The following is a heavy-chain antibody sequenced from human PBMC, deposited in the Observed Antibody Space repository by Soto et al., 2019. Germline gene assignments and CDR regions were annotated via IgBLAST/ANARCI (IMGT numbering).Heavy chain of an antibody. CDR3: ARRDDYGDYGRDLYYYYYMDV. D-gene: IGHD4-17*01. CDR2: INHSGST. CDR1: GGSFSGYY. V-gene: IGHV4-34*01. Sequence: SETLSLTCAVYGGSFSGYYWSWIRQPPGKGLEWIGEINHSGSTNYNPSLKSRVTISVDTSKNQFSLKLSSVTAADTAVYYCARRDDYGDYGRDLYYYYYMDVWGKGTTVTVSS. J-gene: IGHJ6*03.